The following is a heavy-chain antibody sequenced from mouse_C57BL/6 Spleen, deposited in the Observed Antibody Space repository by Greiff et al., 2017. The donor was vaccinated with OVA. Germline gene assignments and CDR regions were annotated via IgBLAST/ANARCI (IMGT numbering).Heavy chain of an antibody. CDR1: GYTFTSYW. CDR3: AREGAVGDFDV. V-gene: IGHV1-64*01. D-gene: IGHD1-1*01. Sequence: QVQLQQPGAELVKPGASVKLSCKASGYTFTSYWMHWVKQRPGQGLEWIGMIHPNSGSTNYNEKFKSKATLTVDKSSSTAYMQLSSLTSEDSAVYYCAREGAVGDFDVRGTEATVTVSS. J-gene: IGHJ1*03. CDR2: IHPNSGST.